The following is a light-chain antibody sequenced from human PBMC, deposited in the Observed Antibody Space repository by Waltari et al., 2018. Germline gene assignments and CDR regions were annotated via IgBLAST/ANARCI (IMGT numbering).Light chain of an antibody. Sequence: QLVLTQSPSASASLGASVKLTCTLSSGHSSNIIAWLQQQPRKDPRYLMKVNSDGSHSKGDDIPDRFSGSSSGAERYLTISSLQSEDEADYYCQTVGHGTWVFGGGTKLTVL. CDR2: VNSDGSH. J-gene: IGLJ3*02. CDR1: SGHSSNI. CDR3: QTVGHGTWV. V-gene: IGLV4-69*01.